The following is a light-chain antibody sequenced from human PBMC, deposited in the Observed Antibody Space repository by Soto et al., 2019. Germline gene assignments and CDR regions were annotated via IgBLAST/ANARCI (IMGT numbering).Light chain of an antibody. CDR1: QSVSSNY. CDR3: QQYAASPLT. CDR2: RAS. J-gene: IGKJ4*01. V-gene: IGKV3-20*01. Sequence: EIVLTQSSGTLSLSPGERVTLSCRASQSVSSNYLAWYQQKSGQAPRRLIYRASTRATGIPDRFSGSGSGTDFSLIISRLEPEDSAVYYCQQYAASPLTFGGGTKLEIK.